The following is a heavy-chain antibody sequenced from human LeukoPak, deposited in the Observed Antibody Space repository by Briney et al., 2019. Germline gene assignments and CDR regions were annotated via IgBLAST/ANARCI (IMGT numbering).Heavy chain of an antibody. Sequence: GGSLRLSCAASGFTFSDYYMSWIRQAPGKGLEWVSYISSSGSTIYYADSVKGRFTISGDNAKNSLYLQMNSLRAEDTALYYCAKDRGFGVLQYYFDYWGQGTLVTVSS. V-gene: IGHV3-11*01. J-gene: IGHJ4*02. D-gene: IGHD3-10*01. CDR3: AKDRGFGVLQYYFDY. CDR2: ISSSGSTI. CDR1: GFTFSDYY.